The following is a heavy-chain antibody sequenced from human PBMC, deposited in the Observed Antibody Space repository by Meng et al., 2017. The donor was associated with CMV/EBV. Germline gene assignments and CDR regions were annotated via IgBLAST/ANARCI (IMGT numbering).Heavy chain of an antibody. CDR1: GFTFSNAW. D-gene: IGHD3-3*01. J-gene: IGHJ4*02. CDR2: IKSKTDGGTT. V-gene: IGHV3-15*01. CDR3: TTASQYYDFWSGYHFDY. Sequence: GESLKIPCAASGFTFSNAWMSWVRQAPGKGPEWVGRIKSKTDGGTTDYAAPVKGRFTISRDDSKNTLFLQMKSLKTEDTAVYYCTTASQYYDFWSGYHFDYWGQGTLVTVSS.